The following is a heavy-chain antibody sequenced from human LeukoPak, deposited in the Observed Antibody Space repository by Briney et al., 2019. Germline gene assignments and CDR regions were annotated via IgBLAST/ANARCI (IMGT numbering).Heavy chain of an antibody. Sequence: SGGSLRLSCAAPGFTFSGFWMSWVRQAPGKGLEWVANIKQDGSEKYYVDSVKGRFTISRDNAKNSQYLQMNSLRAEDTAVYYCAKGKGLDYWGQGTLVTVSS. CDR2: IKQDGSEK. V-gene: IGHV3-7*01. CDR3: AKGKGLDY. CDR1: GFTFSGFW. J-gene: IGHJ4*02.